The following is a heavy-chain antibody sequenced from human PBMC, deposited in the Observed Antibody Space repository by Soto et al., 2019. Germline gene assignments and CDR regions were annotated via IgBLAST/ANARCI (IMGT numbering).Heavy chain of an antibody. J-gene: IGHJ3*02. CDR2: ISSSSSYT. CDR1: GFTFSSDG. D-gene: IGHD2-15*01. CDR3: ASYSPGAFDI. V-gene: IGHV3-21*05. Sequence: PGGSLRLSCAASGFTFSSDGLNWVRQAPGKGLEWVSYISSSSSYTNYADSVKGRFTISRDNAKNSLYLQMNSLRAEDTAVYYCASYSPGAFDIWGQGTMVTVSS.